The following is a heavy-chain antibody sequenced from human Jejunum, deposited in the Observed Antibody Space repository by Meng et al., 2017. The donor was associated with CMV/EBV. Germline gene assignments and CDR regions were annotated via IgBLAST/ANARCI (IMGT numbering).Heavy chain of an antibody. CDR2: INTNTGNP. V-gene: IGHV7-4-1*02. CDR1: GYTFTRYP. J-gene: IGHJ4*02. CDR3: ARDSPLDGYSLLDY. D-gene: IGHD5-24*01. Sequence: HGQLVQSGSELEKPWASVKVSCKASGYTFTRYPMDWVRQAPGQGLEWMGWINTNTGNPTYAQGFTGRFVFSLDTSVSTAYLQINSLRADDTAVYYCARDSPLDGYSLLDYWGQGTLVTVSS.